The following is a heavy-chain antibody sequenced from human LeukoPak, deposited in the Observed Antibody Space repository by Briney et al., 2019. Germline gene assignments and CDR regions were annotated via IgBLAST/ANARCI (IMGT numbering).Heavy chain of an antibody. CDR1: GYSISSGYY. CDR3: ARDLEWLFDY. J-gene: IGHJ4*02. CDR2: IYHSGST. Sequence: SETLSLTCTVSGYSISSGYYWGWIRQPPGKGLEWIGSIYHSGSTYYNPSLKSRVTISVDTSKNQFSLKLSSVTAADTAVYYCARDLEWLFDYWGQGTLVTVSS. D-gene: IGHD3-3*01. V-gene: IGHV4-38-2*02.